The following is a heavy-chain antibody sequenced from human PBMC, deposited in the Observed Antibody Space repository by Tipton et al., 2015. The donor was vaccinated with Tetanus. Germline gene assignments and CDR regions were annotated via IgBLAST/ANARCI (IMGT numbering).Heavy chain of an antibody. J-gene: IGHJ4*02. D-gene: IGHD6-6*01. CDR1: GGSLSRGGYY. CDR3: ARDQARGARGWNYLDC. V-gene: IGHV4-31*03. Sequence: TLSLTCTVSGGSLSRGGYYRTWIRPHPGEGLEWIGDIYFSGSTYYNPSLKSRVTISVDTSKNQFSLRLNSVTAADTAVYYCARDQARGARGWNYLDCWGQGTLVTVSS. CDR2: IYFSGST.